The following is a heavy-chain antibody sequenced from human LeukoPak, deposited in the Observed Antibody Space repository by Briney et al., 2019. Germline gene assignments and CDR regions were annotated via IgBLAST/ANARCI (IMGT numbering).Heavy chain of an antibody. Sequence: ASVKVSCKASGGTFSSYAISWVRQAPGQGLEWMGGIIPIFGTANYAQKFQGRVTITADKSTSTAYMELSSLRSEDTAVYYYARVNCSSTSCYAPGDYWGQGTLVTVSS. V-gene: IGHV1-69*06. CDR2: IIPIFGTA. J-gene: IGHJ4*02. CDR3: ARVNCSSTSCYAPGDY. D-gene: IGHD2-2*01. CDR1: GGTFSSYA.